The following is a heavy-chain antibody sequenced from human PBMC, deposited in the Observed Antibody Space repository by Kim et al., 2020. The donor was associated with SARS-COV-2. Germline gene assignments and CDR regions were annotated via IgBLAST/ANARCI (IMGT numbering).Heavy chain of an antibody. Sequence: SETLSLTCVVYGGSLSGYSWNWIRQPPGKGLEWIGEINHSGGTKSSPSLKSRVTMSIDTSKSQFSLRLTSVTAADSAVYFGVVPAPILGLGPFYYYYNMDVWGRGATVTVSS. J-gene: IGHJ6*03. V-gene: IGHV4-34*01. D-gene: IGHD2-2*01. CDR2: INHSGGT. CDR3: VVPAPILGLGPFYYYYNMDV. CDR1: GGSLSGYS.